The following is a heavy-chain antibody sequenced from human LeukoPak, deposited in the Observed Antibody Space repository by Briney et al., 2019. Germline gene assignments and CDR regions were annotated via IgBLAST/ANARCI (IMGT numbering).Heavy chain of an antibody. D-gene: IGHD5-18*01. CDR3: AVRGYGYGPFDY. CDR1: GGSISSYY. CDR2: IYYSGST. V-gene: IGHV4-59*08. J-gene: IGHJ4*02. Sequence: KPSETLSLTCTVSGGSISSYYWSWIRQPPGKGLEWIGYIYYSGSTNYNPSLKSRATISVDTSKNQFSLKLSSVTAADTAVYYCAVRGYGYGPFDYWAREPWSPSPQ.